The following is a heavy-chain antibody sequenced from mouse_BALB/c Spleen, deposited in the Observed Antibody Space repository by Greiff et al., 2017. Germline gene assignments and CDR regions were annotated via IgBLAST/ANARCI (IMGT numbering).Heavy chain of an antibody. D-gene: IGHD2-14*01. V-gene: IGHV3-2*02. CDR3: ARYRYDVGIDY. J-gene: IGHJ2*01. Sequence: EVQLQQSGPGLVKPSQSLSLTCTVTGYSITSDYAWNWIRQFPGNKLEWMGYISYSGSTSYNPSLKSRISITRDTSKNQFFLQLNSVTTEDTATYYCARYRYDVGIDYWGQGTTLTVSS. CDR1: GYSITSDYA. CDR2: ISYSGST.